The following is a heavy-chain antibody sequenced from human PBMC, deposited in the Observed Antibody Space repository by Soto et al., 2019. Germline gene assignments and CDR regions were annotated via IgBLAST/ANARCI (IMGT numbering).Heavy chain of an antibody. Sequence: SGEVSFEAASYTFPSYDINWVRQAAGQGLEWMGWMNPNSGNTGYAQKFQGRVTMTRNTSISTAYMELSSLRSEDTAVYYCARARSIRFLEWLPSYGMDVWGQGTTVTVSS. V-gene: IGHV1-8*01. CDR1: SYTFPSYD. CDR3: ARARSIRFLEWLPSYGMDV. D-gene: IGHD3-3*01. J-gene: IGHJ6*02. CDR2: MNPNSGNT.